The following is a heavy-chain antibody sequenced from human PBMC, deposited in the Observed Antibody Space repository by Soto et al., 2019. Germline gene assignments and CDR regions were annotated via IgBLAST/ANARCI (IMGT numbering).Heavy chain of an antibody. Sequence: GGSLRLSCAASGFTFSSYAMSWVRQAPGKGLEWVSAISGSGGSTYYADSVKGRFTISRDNSKNTLYLQMNSLRAEDTVVYYCAKDHLGYCSSTSCYDAFDIWGQGTMVTVSS. D-gene: IGHD2-2*01. CDR2: ISGSGGST. V-gene: IGHV3-23*01. CDR1: GFTFSSYA. J-gene: IGHJ3*02. CDR3: AKDHLGYCSSTSCYDAFDI.